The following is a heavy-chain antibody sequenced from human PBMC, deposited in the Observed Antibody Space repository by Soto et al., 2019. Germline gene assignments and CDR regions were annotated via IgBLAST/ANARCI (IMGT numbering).Heavy chain of an antibody. V-gene: IGHV3-30*18. Sequence: QVQLVESGGGVVQSGRSLRLSCAASGFTFSTSGMHWIRQAPGKGLEWVAMISHDGGATYYVDSVKGRFTISRDTDKNTLHLHMDSVRPEDTATYYCAKDWGSSGWYNWFDPWGQGTLVTVSS. CDR2: ISHDGGAT. CDR1: GFTFSTSG. D-gene: IGHD6-13*01. CDR3: AKDWGSSGWYNWFDP. J-gene: IGHJ5*02.